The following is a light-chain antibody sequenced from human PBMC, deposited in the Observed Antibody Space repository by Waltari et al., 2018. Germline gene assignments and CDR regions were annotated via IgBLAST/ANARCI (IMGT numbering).Light chain of an antibody. J-gene: IGLJ1*01. V-gene: IGLV2-11*01. Sequence: HQHPGKAPECMVEEVSKGPSGGPDVFSGSKSGNTASRTIAGLQTEDDADYYCCSEGGSFSSGYVLGSGTKVTVL. CDR2: EVS. CDR3: CSEGGSFSSGYV.